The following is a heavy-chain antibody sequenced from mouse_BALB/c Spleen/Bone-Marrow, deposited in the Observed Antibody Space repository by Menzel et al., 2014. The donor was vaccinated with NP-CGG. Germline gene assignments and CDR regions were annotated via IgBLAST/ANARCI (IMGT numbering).Heavy chain of an antibody. D-gene: IGHD2-1*01. V-gene: IGHV14-3*02. CDR2: IDRANGDI. Sequence: VQLQQSGAELVKPGASVKLSCTASGFNIXDTYMHWVKQRPEQGLEWIGRIDRANGDIIYDPKFQGKATITADTSSNTAYLQLSSLTSEDTAVYYCARGGNYGWFAYWGQGTLVTVSA. CDR1: GFNIXDTY. CDR3: ARGGNYGWFAY. J-gene: IGHJ3*01.